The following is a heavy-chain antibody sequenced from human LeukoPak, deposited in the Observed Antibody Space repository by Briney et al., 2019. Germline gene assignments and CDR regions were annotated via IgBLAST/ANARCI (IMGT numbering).Heavy chain of an antibody. D-gene: IGHD3-22*01. CDR1: GGSFSGYY. V-gene: IGHV4-34*01. Sequence: PSETLSLTCAVYGGSFSGYYWSWIRQPPGKGLEWIGEINHSGSTNYNPSHKSRVTISVDTSKNQFSLKLSSVTAADTAVYYCARSSEGRYYYDSSGFSYYYYYMDVWGKGTTVTISS. CDR2: INHSGST. CDR3: ARSSEGRYYYDSSGFSYYYYYMDV. J-gene: IGHJ6*03.